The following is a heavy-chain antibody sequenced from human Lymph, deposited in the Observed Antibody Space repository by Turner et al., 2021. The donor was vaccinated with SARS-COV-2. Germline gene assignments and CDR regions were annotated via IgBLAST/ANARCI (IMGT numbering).Heavy chain of an antibody. CDR2: IDPSDSYP. CDR1: GYSFTSYW. Sequence: EVQLVQSGAEVKKPGESLRISCKGSGYSFTSYWISWVRQMPGKGLEWMGRIDPSDSYPNYSPSFQGHVTISSDKSISTAYLQWSSLKASDTAMYYCARGDCSSTSCPKHYYYYGMDVWGQGTTVTVSS. J-gene: IGHJ6*02. V-gene: IGHV5-10-1*03. CDR3: ARGDCSSTSCPKHYYYYGMDV. D-gene: IGHD2-2*01.